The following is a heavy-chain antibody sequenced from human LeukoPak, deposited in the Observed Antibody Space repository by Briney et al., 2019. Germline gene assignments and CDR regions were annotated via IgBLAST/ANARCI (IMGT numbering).Heavy chain of an antibody. Sequence: PGGSLRLSCAASGFTFSSYSMNWVRQAPGKGLEWVSSISSSSSYIYYADSVKGRFTISRDNAKNSLYLQMNSLRAEDTAVYYCASLLGHPSRDAFDIWGQGTMVTVSS. CDR3: ASLLGHPSRDAFDI. CDR1: GFTFSSYS. J-gene: IGHJ3*02. D-gene: IGHD3-16*01. CDR2: ISSSSSYI. V-gene: IGHV3-21*01.